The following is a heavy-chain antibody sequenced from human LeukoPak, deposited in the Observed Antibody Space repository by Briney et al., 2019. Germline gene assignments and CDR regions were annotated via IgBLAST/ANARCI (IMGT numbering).Heavy chain of an antibody. D-gene: IGHD3-10*01. V-gene: IGHV3-9*01. Sequence: GGSLRLSCAASGFTFDDYAMHWVRQAPGKGLEWVSGISWSSGSIGYADSVKGRFTISRDNAKNSLYLQMNSLRAEDTAVYYCARDPRSGSDAFDIWGQGTMVTVSS. J-gene: IGHJ3*02. CDR2: ISWSSGSI. CDR3: ARDPRSGSDAFDI. CDR1: GFTFDDYA.